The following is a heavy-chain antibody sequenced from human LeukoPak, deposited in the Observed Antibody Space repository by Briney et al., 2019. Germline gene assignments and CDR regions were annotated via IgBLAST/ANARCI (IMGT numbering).Heavy chain of an antibody. CDR2: INIDGSSI. CDR1: GFTFSSYW. V-gene: IGHV3-74*01. CDR3: ARDRIVGTSFDF. D-gene: IGHD1-26*01. Sequence: PGGSLRLSCAASGFTFSSYWMSWVRQAPGKGLVWVSRINIDGSSISYADSVKGRFTISRDNAKNTVYLQMNSLRVEDTAVYYCARDRIVGTSFDFWGQGILVTVSS. J-gene: IGHJ4*02.